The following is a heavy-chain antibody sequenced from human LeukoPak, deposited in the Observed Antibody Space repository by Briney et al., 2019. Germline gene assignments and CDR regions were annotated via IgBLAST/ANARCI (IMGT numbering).Heavy chain of an antibody. D-gene: IGHD3-10*01. Sequence: GESLRLSCTASGFIFSSYAMSWVRQAPGKGLEWVSTINGSGNTTYYADSVKGRFTISRDNSKNTLYLQMNSLRAEDTAVYYCAKDSSGSGSYYNYYYYYGVDVWGQGTTVTVSS. V-gene: IGHV3-23*01. CDR2: INGSGNTT. CDR3: AKDSSGSGSYYNYYYYYGVDV. CDR1: GFIFSSYA. J-gene: IGHJ6*02.